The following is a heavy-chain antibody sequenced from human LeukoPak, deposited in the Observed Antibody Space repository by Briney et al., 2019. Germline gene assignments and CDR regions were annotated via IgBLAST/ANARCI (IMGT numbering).Heavy chain of an antibody. Sequence: SETLSLTCAVYRGSFSGYYWSWIRQPPGEGLEWIGEINHTGSTGYNPSLKSRVIISVDKSKNQFSLKLTSVTAADTAVYYCARAEAGDCSSTTCYGFRWFDPWGQGTLVTVSS. CDR2: INHTGST. CDR1: RGSFSGYY. J-gene: IGHJ5*02. D-gene: IGHD2-2*01. V-gene: IGHV4-34*01. CDR3: ARAEAGDCSSTTCYGFRWFDP.